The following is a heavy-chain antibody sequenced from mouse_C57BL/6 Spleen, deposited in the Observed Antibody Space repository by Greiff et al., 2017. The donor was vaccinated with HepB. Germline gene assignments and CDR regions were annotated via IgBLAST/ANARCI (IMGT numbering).Heavy chain of an antibody. Sequence: VQLQQSGADLAKPGASVKLSCKASGYTFTSYWMHWVKQRPGQGLDWIGYINPSSGYTKYNQKFKDKATLTADKSSSTAYMQLSSLTYGDSAVYYWASSYYYGSGAMDYWGQGTSVTVSS. CDR3: ASSYYYGSGAMDY. CDR1: GYTFTSYW. D-gene: IGHD1-1*01. V-gene: IGHV1-7*01. CDR2: INPSSGYT. J-gene: IGHJ4*01.